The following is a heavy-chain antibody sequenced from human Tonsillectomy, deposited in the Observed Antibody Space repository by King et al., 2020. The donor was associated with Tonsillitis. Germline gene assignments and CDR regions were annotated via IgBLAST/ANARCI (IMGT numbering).Heavy chain of an antibody. CDR2: ISGRGGST. Sequence: VQLVESGGGLVQPGGSLRLSCAASGFTFSSYAMSWVRQAPGKGLEWVSAISGRGGSTYYADSVKGRFTISRDNSKNTLYLQMNSLRAEDRAVYYCAKTTRLEDYYYGMDVWGQGTTVTVSS. CDR3: AKTTRLEDYYYGMDV. D-gene: IGHD1-1*01. CDR1: GFTFSSYA. V-gene: IGHV3-23*04. J-gene: IGHJ6*02.